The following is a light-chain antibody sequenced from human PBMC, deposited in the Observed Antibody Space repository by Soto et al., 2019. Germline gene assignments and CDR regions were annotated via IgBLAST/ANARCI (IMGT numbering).Light chain of an antibody. J-gene: IGLJ3*02. CDR2: EVS. Sequence: QSVLTQPASVSGSPGQSITISCIGTSSDVGTYNYVSWYQQHPGKAPKLMIYEVSARPSGVSNRFSASKSDNTASLTISGLQAEDEADYYCSSYTSSATWVFGGGTKLTVL. V-gene: IGLV2-14*01. CDR3: SSYTSSATWV. CDR1: SSDVGTYNY.